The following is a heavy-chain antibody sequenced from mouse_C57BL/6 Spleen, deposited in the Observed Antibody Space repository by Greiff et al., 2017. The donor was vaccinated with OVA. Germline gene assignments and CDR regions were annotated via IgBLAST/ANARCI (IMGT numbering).Heavy chain of an antibody. J-gene: IGHJ2*01. CDR2: IDPSDSYT. CDR3: ARQLRFYFDY. Sequence: QVQLKQSGAELVMPGASVKLSCKASGYTFTSYWMHWVKQRPGQGLEWIGEIDPSDSYTNYNQKFKGKSTLTVDKSSSTAYMQLSSLTSEDSAVYYCARQLRFYFDYWGQGTTLTVSS. D-gene: IGHD3-2*02. V-gene: IGHV1-69*01. CDR1: GYTFTSYW.